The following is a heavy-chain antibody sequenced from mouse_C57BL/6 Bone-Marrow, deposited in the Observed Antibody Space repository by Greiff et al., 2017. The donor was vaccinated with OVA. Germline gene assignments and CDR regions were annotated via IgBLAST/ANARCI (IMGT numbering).Heavy chain of an antibody. CDR3: ARRSNWYLEV. CDR2: ISSGGSYT. CDR1: GFTFSSYC. J-gene: IGHJ1*03. Sequence: EVQLVESGGDLVKPGGSLKLSCAASGFTFSSYCMSWVRQTPDKRLEWVATISSGGSYTYYPDSVKGRFTISRDNAKNTLYLQMSSLKSEDTAMYYCARRSNWYLEVWGKGTTVTVSS. V-gene: IGHV5-6*01.